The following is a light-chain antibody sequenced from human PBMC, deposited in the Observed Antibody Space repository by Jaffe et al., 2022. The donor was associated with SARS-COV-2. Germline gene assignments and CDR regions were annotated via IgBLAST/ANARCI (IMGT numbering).Light chain of an antibody. CDR1: QSVSSSY. Sequence: EIVLTQSPGTLSLSPGERATLSCRASQSVSSSYLVWYQQKLGQAPRLLIYGASNRATGIPDRFSGSGSGTDFTLTISSLEPEDFAVYYCHQYDTSPPTFGQGTKVEIK. V-gene: IGKV3-20*01. CDR3: HQYDTSPPT. J-gene: IGKJ1*01. CDR2: GAS.